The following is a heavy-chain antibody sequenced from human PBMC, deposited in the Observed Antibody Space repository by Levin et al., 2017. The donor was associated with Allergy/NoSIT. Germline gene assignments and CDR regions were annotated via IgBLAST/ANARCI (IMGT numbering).Heavy chain of an antibody. Sequence: SQTLSLTCTVSGGSISSGDYYWSWIRQPPGKGLEWIGYIYYSGSTYYNPSLKSRVTISVDTSKNQFSLKLSSVTAADTAVYYCARDNLNYDSSGYHIVDYWGQGTLVTVSS. D-gene: IGHD3-22*01. V-gene: IGHV4-30-4*01. J-gene: IGHJ4*02. CDR3: ARDNLNYDSSGYHIVDY. CDR1: GGSISSGDYY. CDR2: IYYSGST.